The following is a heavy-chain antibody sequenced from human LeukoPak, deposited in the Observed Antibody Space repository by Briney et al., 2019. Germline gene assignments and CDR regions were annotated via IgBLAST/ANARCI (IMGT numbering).Heavy chain of an antibody. CDR2: IIPIFGTA. CDR3: ARELDGGFDY. CDR1: GGTFSSYA. J-gene: IGHJ4*02. D-gene: IGHD1-1*01. V-gene: IGHV1-69*01. Sequence: SSVKVSCKASGGTFSSYAINWVRQAPGQGLEWMGGIIPIFGTANYAQQFQGRVTITADESTSTAYMELSSLRSEDSAVYYCARELDGGFDYWGQGTLVTVSS.